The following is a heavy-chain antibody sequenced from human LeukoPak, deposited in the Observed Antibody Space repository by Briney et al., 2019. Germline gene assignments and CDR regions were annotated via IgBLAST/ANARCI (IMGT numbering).Heavy chain of an antibody. Sequence: GGSLRLSCATSGFTFSNFWMNWVRQAPGKGREWVANIKQDGRETYYVDSVKGRFTISRDNSKNTLYPQMTSLRAEDTAVYYCATRVSGWYWVDYWGQGTLVTVSS. J-gene: IGHJ4*02. CDR1: GFTFSNFW. CDR3: ATRVSGWYWVDY. V-gene: IGHV3-7*05. CDR2: IKQDGRET. D-gene: IGHD6-19*01.